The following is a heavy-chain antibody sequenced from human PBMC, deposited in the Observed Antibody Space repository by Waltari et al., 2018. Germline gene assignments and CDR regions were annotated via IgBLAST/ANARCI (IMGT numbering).Heavy chain of an antibody. J-gene: IGHJ5*02. CDR1: GYTFINHD. Sequence: QVQLMQSGAEVKKPGASVRVSCKSSGYTFINHDINWIRQDPGQGLEWMGWMSHNTNYASYAPSFRGRLTITRDISVTTTYMELGSLRSEDTAVYYCVRNFPDFAHWGQGTLVTVSS. V-gene: IGHV1-8*01. CDR3: VRNFPDFAH. CDR2: MSHNTNYA.